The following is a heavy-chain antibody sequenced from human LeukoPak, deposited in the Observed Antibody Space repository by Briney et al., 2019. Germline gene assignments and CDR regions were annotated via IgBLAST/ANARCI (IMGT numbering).Heavy chain of an antibody. CDR3: ARGFSSWVSYFDY. CDR2: INHSGST. V-gene: IGHV4-34*01. J-gene: IGHJ4*02. Sequence: SETLSHTCAVYGGSFSGYYWSWIRQPPGKGLEWIGEINHSGSTNYNPSLKSRVTISVDTSKNQFSLKLSSVTAADTAVYYCARGFSSWVSYFDYWGQGTLVTVSS. D-gene: IGHD6-13*01. CDR1: GGSFSGYY.